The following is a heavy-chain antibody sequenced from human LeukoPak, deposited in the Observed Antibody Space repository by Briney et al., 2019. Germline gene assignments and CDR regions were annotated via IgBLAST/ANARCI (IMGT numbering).Heavy chain of an antibody. V-gene: IGHV4-4*07. CDR2: IYTSGST. CDR1: GGSISSYY. Sequence: SSETLSLTCTVSGGSISSYYWSWIRQPAGKGLEWIGRIYTSGSTNYNPFLKSRVTMSVDTSKNQFSLKLSSVTAADTAVYYCARDIKDIVAAPPGFDYWGQGTLVTVSS. D-gene: IGHD5-12*01. CDR3: ARDIKDIVAAPPGFDY. J-gene: IGHJ4*02.